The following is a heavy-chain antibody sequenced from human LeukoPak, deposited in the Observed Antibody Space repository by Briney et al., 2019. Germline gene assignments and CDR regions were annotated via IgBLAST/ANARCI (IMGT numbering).Heavy chain of an antibody. V-gene: IGHV4-34*01. CDR2: INHSGST. CDR1: GGSFSGYY. CDR3: AGGQIVVVPAARGYYYYGMDV. J-gene: IGHJ6*02. D-gene: IGHD2-2*01. Sequence: PSETLSLTCAVYGGSFSGYYWSWIRQPPGKGLEWIGEINHSGSTNYNPSLKSRVTISVDTSKNQFSLKLSSVTAADTAVYYCAGGQIVVVPAARGYYYYGMDVWGQGTTVTVSS.